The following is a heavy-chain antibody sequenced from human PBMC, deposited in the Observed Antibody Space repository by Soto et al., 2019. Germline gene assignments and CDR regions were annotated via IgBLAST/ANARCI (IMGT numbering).Heavy chain of an antibody. D-gene: IGHD2-2*01. V-gene: IGHV1-69*02. CDR3: ARAVVPAAMPPYYFDY. CDR1: GGTFSSYT. Sequence: SVKVSCKASGGTFSSYTISWVRQAPGQGLEWMGRIIPILGIANYAQKFQGRVTITADKSTSTAYMELSSLRSEDTAVYYCARAVVPAAMPPYYFDYWGQGTLVTVS. CDR2: IIPILGIA. J-gene: IGHJ4*02.